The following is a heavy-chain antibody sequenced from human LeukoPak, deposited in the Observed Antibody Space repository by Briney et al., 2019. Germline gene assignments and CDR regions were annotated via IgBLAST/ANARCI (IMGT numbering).Heavy chain of an antibody. CDR2: IASSGNYI. J-gene: IGHJ4*02. Sequence: GGSLRLSCVASGFTFSRYSMTWVRQAPGRGLEWVSPIASSGNYIYYADSVKGRFTISRDNAKNSLYLQMHSLRAEDTSVYYCARGPSEWFGESTVWGQGTLVTVSS. D-gene: IGHD3-10*01. V-gene: IGHV3-21*01. CDR1: GFTFSRYS. CDR3: ARGPSEWFGESTV.